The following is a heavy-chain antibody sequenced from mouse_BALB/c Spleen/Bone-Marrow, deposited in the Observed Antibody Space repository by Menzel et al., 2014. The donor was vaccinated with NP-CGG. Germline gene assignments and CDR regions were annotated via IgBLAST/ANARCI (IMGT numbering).Heavy chain of an antibody. Sequence: QVQLQQSGAELVKPGASVKLSCKVSGYTFTNYWMHWVKQRPGQGLEWIGEIDPSDSYSNYNQNFKGKATLTVDKSSSTAYMQLTSLTSEDSAVYYCARGVVYYYAMDYWGQGTSVTVSS. CDR3: ARGVVYYYAMDY. CDR1: GYTFTNYW. CDR2: IDPSDSYS. V-gene: IGHV1-69*02. J-gene: IGHJ4*01.